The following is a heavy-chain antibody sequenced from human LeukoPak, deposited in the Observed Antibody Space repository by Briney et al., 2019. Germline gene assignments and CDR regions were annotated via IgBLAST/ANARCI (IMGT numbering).Heavy chain of an antibody. Sequence: PSETLSLTCAVYSGSFSGYYWSWIRHPPEKEREWIGEINHSGSTNYNPSLKSRVTISVDTSKNQFSLKLSSVTAADTAVYYRARRPRLRYFDWPTDYWGQGTLVTVSS. CDR3: ARRPRLRYFDWPTDY. D-gene: IGHD3-9*01. V-gene: IGHV4-34*01. J-gene: IGHJ4*02. CDR1: SGSFSGYY. CDR2: INHSGST.